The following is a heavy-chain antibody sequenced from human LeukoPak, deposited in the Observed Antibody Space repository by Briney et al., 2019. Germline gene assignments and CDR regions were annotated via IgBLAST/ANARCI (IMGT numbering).Heavy chain of an antibody. D-gene: IGHD3-10*01. Sequence: SETLSLTCTVSGGSISSSSYYWGWIRQPPGKGLEWIGNIYYSGSTYYNPSLKSRVTMSVDTPKNQFSLKLSSVTAADTAVYYCARYYYGSGSYYYFDSWGQGTLVTVSS. J-gene: IGHJ4*02. V-gene: IGHV4-39*01. CDR1: GGSISSSSYY. CDR3: ARYYYGSGSYYYFDS. CDR2: IYYSGST.